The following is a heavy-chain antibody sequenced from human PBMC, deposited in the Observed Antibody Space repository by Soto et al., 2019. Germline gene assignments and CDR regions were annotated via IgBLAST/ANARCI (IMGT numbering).Heavy chain of an antibody. CDR1: GGSIHSYY. Sequence: PSETLSLTCTVSGGSIHSYYWTWIRQPPGKALEWIGYSHHSGSTNYNSALESRVTMSVDTSRNQFSLKLNSVTAADTAVYFCATASRRSTSDAFDVWGQGTMVTV. V-gene: IGHV4-59*01. D-gene: IGHD6-6*01. CDR3: ATASRRSTSDAFDV. J-gene: IGHJ3*01. CDR2: SHHSGST.